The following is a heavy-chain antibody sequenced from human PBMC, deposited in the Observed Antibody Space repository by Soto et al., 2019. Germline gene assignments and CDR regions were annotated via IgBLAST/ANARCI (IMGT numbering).Heavy chain of an antibody. CDR3: ARGRYYGSGRPFDY. CDR2: INHSGST. D-gene: IGHD3-10*01. Sequence: ETLSLTCAVYGGSFSGYYWSWIRQPPGKGLEWIGEINHSGSTNYNPSLKSRVTISVDTSKNQFSLKLSSVTAADTAVYYCARGRYYGSGRPFDYWGQGTLVTASS. CDR1: GGSFSGYY. V-gene: IGHV4-34*01. J-gene: IGHJ4*02.